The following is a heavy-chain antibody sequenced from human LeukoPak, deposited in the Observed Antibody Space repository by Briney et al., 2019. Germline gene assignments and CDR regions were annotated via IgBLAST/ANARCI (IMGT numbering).Heavy chain of an antibody. D-gene: IGHD1-14*01. CDR1: GDSIRTTTYH. Sequence: SETLSLTCTVSGDSIRTTTYHWGWIRKPPGKGLEWIGSFYYSETTYYNPSLKSRVAVSADTSKNQFSLKVSPVTAADTAVYYCARISGPFYYGMDVWGQGTTVTVSS. V-gene: IGHV4-39*01. CDR3: ARISGPFYYGMDV. J-gene: IGHJ6*02. CDR2: FYYSETT.